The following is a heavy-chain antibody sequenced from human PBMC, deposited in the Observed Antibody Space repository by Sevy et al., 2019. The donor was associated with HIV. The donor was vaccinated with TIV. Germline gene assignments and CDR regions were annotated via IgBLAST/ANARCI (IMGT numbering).Heavy chain of an antibody. CDR3: AREVQDGYNSRWFVP. V-gene: IGHV3-30-3*01. CDR1: GFTFSSYA. D-gene: IGHD5-12*01. Sequence: GGSLRLSCAASGFTFSSYAMHWVRQAPGKGLEWVAVISYDGSNKYYADSVKGRFTISRDNSKNTLYLQMNSLRAEDTAVYYCAREVQDGYNSRWFVPWGQGTLVTDSS. J-gene: IGHJ5*02. CDR2: ISYDGSNK.